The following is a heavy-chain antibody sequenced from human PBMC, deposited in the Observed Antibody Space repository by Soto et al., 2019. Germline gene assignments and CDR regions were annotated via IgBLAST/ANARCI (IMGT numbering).Heavy chain of an antibody. J-gene: IGHJ6*03. CDR2: INAGNGNT. CDR3: ARECSSTSCHSYYYYMDV. CDR1: GYTFTSYA. Sequence: ASVKVSFKASGYTFTSYAMHWVRQAPGQRLEWMGWINAGNGNTKYSQKFQGRVTITRDTSASTAYMELSSLRSEDTAVYYCARECSSTSCHSYYYYMDVWGKGTTVTVSS. D-gene: IGHD2-2*01. V-gene: IGHV1-3*01.